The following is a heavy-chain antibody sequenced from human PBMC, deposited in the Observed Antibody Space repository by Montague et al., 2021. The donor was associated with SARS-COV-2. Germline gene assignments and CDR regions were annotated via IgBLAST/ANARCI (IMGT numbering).Heavy chain of an antibody. Sequence: CAISGDSVSSNIATWNWIRQSPSRGLEWLGRTYYRSKWYNDYAVSAKSRVIINPDTSNNRISLQLNSVTPEGTAVYYCARAYCGGDCYFYWYFDLWGRGTLVTVSS. CDR3: ARAYCGGDCYFYWYFDL. J-gene: IGHJ2*01. D-gene: IGHD2-21*02. V-gene: IGHV6-1*01. CDR2: TYYRSKWYN. CDR1: GDSVSSNIAT.